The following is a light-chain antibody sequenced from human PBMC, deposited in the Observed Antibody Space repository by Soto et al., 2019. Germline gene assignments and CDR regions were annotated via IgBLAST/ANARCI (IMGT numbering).Light chain of an antibody. Sequence: QSALTQPPSASGTPGPRVTISCSGSSSNIGSNTVNWYQQLPGTAPKLLIYSNNQRPSGVPDRFSGSKSGTSASLAISGLQSEDEADYYCAAWDDSLNGREVFGTGTKVTVL. CDR2: SNN. V-gene: IGLV1-44*01. CDR1: SSNIGSNT. J-gene: IGLJ1*01. CDR3: AAWDDSLNGREV.